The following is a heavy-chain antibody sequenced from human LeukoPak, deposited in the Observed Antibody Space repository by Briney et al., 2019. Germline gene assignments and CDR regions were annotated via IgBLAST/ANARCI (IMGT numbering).Heavy chain of an antibody. J-gene: IGHJ4*02. Sequence: GGSLRLSCAASGFTFSSHWMHWVRQAPGKGLVWVTRISSDGRSTSYADSVKGRFTISRDNAKNTLYLQMSSLRAEDTAMYYCARISLSGWVNDHWGQGTLVAVSS. CDR1: GFTFSSHW. CDR2: ISSDGRST. CDR3: ARISLSGWVNDH. V-gene: IGHV3-74*01. D-gene: IGHD6-19*01.